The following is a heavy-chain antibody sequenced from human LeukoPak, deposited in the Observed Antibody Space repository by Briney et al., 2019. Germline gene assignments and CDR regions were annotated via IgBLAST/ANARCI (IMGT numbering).Heavy chain of an antibody. Sequence: GGSLRISCAASGFTFSSYGMHWVRQAPGKGLEWVAVIWYDGSNKYYADSVKGRFTISRDNSKNTLYLQMNSLRAEDTAVYYCAKRQGIAARRGYYYYYMDVWGKGTTVTVSS. V-gene: IGHV3-33*06. D-gene: IGHD6-6*01. CDR1: GFTFSSYG. CDR3: AKRQGIAARRGYYYYYMDV. J-gene: IGHJ6*03. CDR2: IWYDGSNK.